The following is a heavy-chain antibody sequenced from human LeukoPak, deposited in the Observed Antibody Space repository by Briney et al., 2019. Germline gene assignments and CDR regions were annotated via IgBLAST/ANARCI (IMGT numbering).Heavy chain of an antibody. D-gene: IGHD3-3*01. CDR2: IRDDGGFT. J-gene: IGHJ3*01. CDR3: TRQDAPQALFGFDV. CDR1: GFTFRRYW. Sequence: GGSLRLSCAASGFTFRRYWMHWVRQAPGKGLVWVSRIRDDGGFTNYADSVKGRFTISRDNAKNTLYLQMNSLRDEDTAVYYCTRQDAPQALFGFDVWGQGATVTVSS. V-gene: IGHV3-74*01.